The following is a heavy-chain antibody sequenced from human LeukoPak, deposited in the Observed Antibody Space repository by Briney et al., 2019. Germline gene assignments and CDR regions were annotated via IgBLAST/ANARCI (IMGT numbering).Heavy chain of an antibody. CDR1: GCSVSSEW. CDR2: IDPSASYT. V-gene: IGHV5-10-1*01. CDR3: ARLNLAAAGDGY. D-gene: IGHD6-13*01. J-gene: IGHJ4*02. Sequence: VESRKISCKWAGCSVSSEWITWGRQMPGKSLEWMGRIDPSASYTNYSPSFQGHVTISADKSISTAYLQWSSLKASDTAMYYCARLNLAAAGDGYWGQGTLVTVSS.